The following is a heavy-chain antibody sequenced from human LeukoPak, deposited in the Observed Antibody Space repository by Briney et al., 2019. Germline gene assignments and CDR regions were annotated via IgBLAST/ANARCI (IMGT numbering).Heavy chain of an antibody. J-gene: IGHJ4*02. V-gene: IGHV5-51*01. Sequence: GESLKISCKGSGYIFANSWIGWVCQMPGKGLEWMGIIYPADSDTRYSPSFQGQVTISADKSITTTYLQWSSLKASDTAMYYCARGRGYCSSGSCYDFDYWGQGTLVAVSS. CDR3: ARGRGYCSSGSCYDFDY. CDR1: GYIFANSW. CDR2: IYPADSDT. D-gene: IGHD2-2*01.